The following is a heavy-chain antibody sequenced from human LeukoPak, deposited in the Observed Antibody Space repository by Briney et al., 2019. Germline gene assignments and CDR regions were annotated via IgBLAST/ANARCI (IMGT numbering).Heavy chain of an antibody. CDR2: MYYSGSP. D-gene: IGHD3-10*01. CDR3: ARQTSHFTMGSFEY. V-gene: IGHV4-59*01. J-gene: IGHJ4*02. Sequence: SETLSLTCTVSGASIRTFYWSWIRPPPGQGLEWVGCMYYSGSPYYNPSLKSRVTISMDTSKNQFSLQLSSVTAADTAMYYCARQTSHFTMGSFEYWSQGTLVTVSS. CDR1: GASIRTFY.